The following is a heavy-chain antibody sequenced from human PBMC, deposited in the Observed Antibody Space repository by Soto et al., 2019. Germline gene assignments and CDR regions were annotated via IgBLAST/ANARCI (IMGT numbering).Heavy chain of an antibody. J-gene: IGHJ4*02. CDR1: GFTFSNYG. D-gene: IGHD3-9*01. Sequence: QVQLVESGGGVVQPGRSLRLSCAASGFTFSNYGMHWIRQAPGKGLEWVAVISYDDGIKKYYADSVKGRFTISRDNSKGTLYLQLNSLRAEDTAVYYCAKEEAGGSYDILTGYFLLGHWGQGTLVTVSS. CDR2: ISYDDGIKK. V-gene: IGHV3-30*18. CDR3: AKEEAGGSYDILTGYFLLGH.